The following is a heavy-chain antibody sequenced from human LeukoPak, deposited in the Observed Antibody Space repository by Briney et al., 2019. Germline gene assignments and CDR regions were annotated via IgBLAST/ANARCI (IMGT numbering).Heavy chain of an antibody. CDR3: ARPGHCSSTSCSMIDY. Sequence: ASVKVSCKASGYTFTSYDINWVRQAPGQGLEWMGWINTNTGNPTYAQGFTGRFVFSLDTSVSTAYLQISSLKAEDTAVYYCARPGHCSSTSCSMIDYWGQGTLVTVSS. J-gene: IGHJ4*02. D-gene: IGHD2-2*01. V-gene: IGHV7-4-1*02. CDR1: GYTFTSYD. CDR2: INTNTGNP.